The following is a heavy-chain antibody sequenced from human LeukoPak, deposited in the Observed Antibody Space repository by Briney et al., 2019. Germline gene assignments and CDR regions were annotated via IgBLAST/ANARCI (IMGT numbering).Heavy chain of an antibody. J-gene: IGHJ4*02. CDR2: IYYTGST. CDR3: ARSRTTSSSVDY. CDR1: GGSINSYY. D-gene: IGHD2/OR15-2a*01. V-gene: IGHV4-59*01. Sequence: SVTLSLTCTVSGGSINSYYWSWIRQPPGKGLEWIGYIYYTGSTKYNPSLKSRVTMSVDTSKNQFSLRLTSVTAADTAEYYCARSRTTSSSVDYWGQGILVTVSS.